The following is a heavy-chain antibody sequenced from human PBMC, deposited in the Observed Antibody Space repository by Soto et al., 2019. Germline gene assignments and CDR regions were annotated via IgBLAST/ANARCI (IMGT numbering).Heavy chain of an antibody. J-gene: IGHJ4*02. CDR2: IIAYNANA. CDR3: ARENSYFDY. CDR1: GYTFRNFG. V-gene: IGHV1-18*01. Sequence: QIQLLQSGAEVKKPGASVKVTCKASGYTFRNFGISWVRQAPGQGLEWMGWIIAYNANANYAQKFKGRLTMTADTSTSTAYMELRSLRSDDTAVYYCARENSYFDYWGQGTLVTVSS.